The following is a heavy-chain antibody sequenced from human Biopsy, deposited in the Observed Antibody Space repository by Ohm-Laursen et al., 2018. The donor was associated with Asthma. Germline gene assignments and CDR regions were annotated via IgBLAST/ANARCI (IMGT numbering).Heavy chain of an antibody. J-gene: IGHJ4*02. CDR1: GFMFSDYV. V-gene: IGHV3-30-3*01. D-gene: IGHD5-12*01. CDR2: ISYDGTNT. CDR3: ARDSPSGSDFDYYYFDY. Sequence: SSLRLSCAASGFMFSDYVFHWARQAPGKGLEWVAIISYDGTNTYYADSVKGRFTISRDNSKNTLYLQMNGPKAEDTAVYYCARDSPSGSDFDYYYFDYWGQGSLVTVSS.